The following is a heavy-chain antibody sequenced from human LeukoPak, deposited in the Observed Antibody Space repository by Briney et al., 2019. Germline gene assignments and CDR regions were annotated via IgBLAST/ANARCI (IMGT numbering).Heavy chain of an antibody. D-gene: IGHD6-13*01. CDR1: AFTFSHYW. J-gene: IGHJ4*02. CDR3: AREWGQQHDY. Sequence: GGSLRLSCAASAFTFSHYWMSWVRQAPGKGLEWVANIKQDGSERYYLDSVKGRFTISRDNPKNSLYLQVNSLRAEDTAVYYCAREWGQQHDYWGQGTLVTVSS. CDR2: IKQDGSER. V-gene: IGHV3-7*01.